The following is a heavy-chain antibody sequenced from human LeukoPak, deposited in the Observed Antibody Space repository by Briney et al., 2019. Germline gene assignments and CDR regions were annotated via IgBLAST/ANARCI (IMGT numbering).Heavy chain of an antibody. V-gene: IGHV1-46*01. CDR2: ISPTGAST. J-gene: IGHJ3*02. CDR3: ARGSSRCPRDAFDI. D-gene: IGHD4-17*01. CDR1: GYTFTSYY. Sequence: ASVKVSCKASGYTFTSYYMHGVRQAPGQGLEWMGIISPTGASTTYAQNFQGRVTMTMDMSTSTVYMSLSGLKSEDTAVYNCARGSSRCPRDAFDIWGQGTMVTVSS.